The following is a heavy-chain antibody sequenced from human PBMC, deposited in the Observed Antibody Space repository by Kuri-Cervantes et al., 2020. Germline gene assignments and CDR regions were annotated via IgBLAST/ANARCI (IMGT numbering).Heavy chain of an antibody. J-gene: IGHJ4*02. V-gene: IGHV1-18*01. CDR3: ARGPGGVGVGATSY. D-gene: IGHD1-26*01. CDR1: GYIFRNYG. Sequence: ASVKVSCKASGYIFRNYGISWVRQAPGQGLEWMGWISAYSGDTNYAQKLQGRVTMTTDTSTSTAYMELRSLRSDDTAVYYCARGPGGVGVGATSYWGQGTLVTVSS. CDR2: ISAYSGDT.